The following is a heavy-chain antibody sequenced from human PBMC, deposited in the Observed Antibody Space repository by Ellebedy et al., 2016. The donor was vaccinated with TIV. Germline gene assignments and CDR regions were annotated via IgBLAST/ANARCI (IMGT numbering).Heavy chain of an antibody. CDR2: ISGSGGST. J-gene: IGHJ4*02. CDR1: GFTFSNYW. D-gene: IGHD1-26*01. Sequence: GESLKISCTASGFTFSNYWMSWVRQAPGKGLEWVSAISGSGGSTYYADSVKGRFTISRDNAKNTLYLQMNSLRAEDTAVYYCARDGIVGGPTEYYFDSWGQGTLVTVSS. CDR3: ARDGIVGGPTEYYFDS. V-gene: IGHV3-23*01.